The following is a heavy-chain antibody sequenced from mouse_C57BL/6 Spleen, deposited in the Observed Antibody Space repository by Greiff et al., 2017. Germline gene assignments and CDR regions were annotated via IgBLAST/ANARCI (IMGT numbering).Heavy chain of an antibody. Sequence: VQLKESGAELVRPGASVKLSCTASGFNIKDDYMHWVKQRPEQGLEWSGWIDPENGDTEYASKFQGKATITADTSSNTAYLQLSSLTSEDTAVYYCTSVTGFAYWGQGTLVTVSA. D-gene: IGHD2-1*01. CDR2: IDPENGDT. CDR3: TSVTGFAY. J-gene: IGHJ3*01. CDR1: GFNIKDDY. V-gene: IGHV14-4*01.